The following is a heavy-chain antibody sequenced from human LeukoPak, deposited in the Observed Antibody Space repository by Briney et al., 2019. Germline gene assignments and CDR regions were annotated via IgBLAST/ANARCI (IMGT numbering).Heavy chain of an antibody. CDR3: ARDYCSSTSCLFDY. CDR2: INPNSGDT. D-gene: IGHD2-2*01. J-gene: IGHJ4*02. V-gene: IGHV1-2*06. CDR1: GYTFTGYY. Sequence: ASVKVSCKASGYTFTGYYMHWVRQAPGQGLEWIGRINPNSGDTNYAQKFQGRVTMTRDTSISTAYMELSRLRSDDTAVYYCARDYCSSTSCLFDYWGQGTLVTVSS.